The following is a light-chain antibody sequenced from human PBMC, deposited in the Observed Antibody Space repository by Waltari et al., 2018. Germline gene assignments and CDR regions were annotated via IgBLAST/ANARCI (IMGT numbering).Light chain of an antibody. CDR1: QRLIHSNGYNY. CDR2: LGS. CDR3: MQALQTPWT. V-gene: IGKV2-28*01. Sequence: DIVMTQSPLSLPVTTGEPASISCRSSQRLIHSNGYNYLDWYLQKPGQSPQLLIYLGSNRSSGVPDRFSGRGSGTDFTLKISRVEAEDVGVYYCMQALQTPWTFGQGTKVEIK. J-gene: IGKJ1*01.